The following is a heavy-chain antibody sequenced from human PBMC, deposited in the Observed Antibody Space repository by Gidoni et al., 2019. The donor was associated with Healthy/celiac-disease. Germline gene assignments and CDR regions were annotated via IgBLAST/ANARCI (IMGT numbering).Heavy chain of an antibody. CDR2: IIPIFGTA. D-gene: IGHD6-13*01. V-gene: IGHV1-69*01. CDR1: GGTFSTYA. J-gene: IGHJ5*02. Sequence: QVQLVQSGAEVKKHGSSVKVSCKASGGTFSTYAISWVRQAPGQGLEWMGGIIPIFGTANYAQKFPGRVTITADESTSTAYMELSSLRSEDTAVYYCASGNSSWEPYNWFDPWGQGTLVPVSS. CDR3: ASGNSSWEPYNWFDP.